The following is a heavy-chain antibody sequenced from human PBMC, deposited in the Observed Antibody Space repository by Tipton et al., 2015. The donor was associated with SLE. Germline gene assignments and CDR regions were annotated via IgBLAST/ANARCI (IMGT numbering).Heavy chain of an antibody. CDR1: GGSISTYY. J-gene: IGHJ6*02. CDR2: VHNSGSS. D-gene: IGHD4-17*01. Sequence: TLSLTCIVSGGSISTYYWSWIRQPPGKGLEWIGYVHNSGSSNYNPSLKSRVTFSVDTSKNQVSLKLTSVTAADTALYYCVRYMTKVTPYNYYGLDVWGQGTTVIVSS. CDR3: VRYMTKVTPYNYYGLDV. V-gene: IGHV4-59*08.